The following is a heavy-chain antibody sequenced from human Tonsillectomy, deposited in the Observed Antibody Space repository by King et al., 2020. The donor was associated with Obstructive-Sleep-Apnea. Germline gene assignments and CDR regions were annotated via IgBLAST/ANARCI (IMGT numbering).Heavy chain of an antibody. V-gene: IGHV3-64D*09. Sequence: DVQLVESGGGLVQPGGSLRLSCSASGFTFSSYAMHWVRQAPGKGLEYVSPISSNGGSTYYADSVKGRFTISRDNSKNTLYLQMSSLRAEDTAVYYCVKDTAYCSGGSCTHYYFDYWGQGTLVTVSS. CDR2: ISSNGGST. D-gene: IGHD2-15*01. CDR3: VKDTAYCSGGSCTHYYFDY. J-gene: IGHJ4*02. CDR1: GFTFSSYA.